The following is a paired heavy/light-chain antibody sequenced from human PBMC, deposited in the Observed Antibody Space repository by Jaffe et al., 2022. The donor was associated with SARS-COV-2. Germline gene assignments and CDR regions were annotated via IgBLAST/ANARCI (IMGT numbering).Light chain of an antibody. CDR3: CSYAGSNLLV. Sequence: QSALTQPRSVSGSPGQSVTISCTGTSSDVGGYNYVSWFQQHPGKAPKLMIFDVNKRPSGVPDRFSGSKSGSTASLTISGLQAEDEADYYCCSYAGSNLLVFGGGTKLTLL. CDR2: DVN. J-gene: IGLJ3*02. V-gene: IGLV2-11*01. CDR1: SSDVGGYNY.
Heavy chain of an antibody. CDR3: ARLGVGWPAATRAVDH. D-gene: IGHD2-2*01. Sequence: QVQLQESGPGLVKPSETLSLTCIVSGGSISSNNYYWGWIRQPPGKGPECIGNIYYSGSTYYNPSLKSRVTISVDTSKNQFSLKLSSVTAADTAVYYCARLGVGWPAATRAVDHWGQGTLVTVSS. CDR2: IYYSGST. CDR1: GGSISSNNYY. V-gene: IGHV4-39*01. J-gene: IGHJ4*02.